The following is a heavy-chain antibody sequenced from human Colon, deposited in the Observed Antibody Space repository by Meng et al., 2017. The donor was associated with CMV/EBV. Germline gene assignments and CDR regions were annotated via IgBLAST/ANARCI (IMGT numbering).Heavy chain of an antibody. Sequence: GGSLRLSCAASGFTFSSYSMNWVRQAPGKGLEWVSVISGSGGTTYYADSVKGRFTISRDNSKNTLYLQMNSLRAEDTAVYYCAKDTRYSSSWTGLVDYWGQGTLVTVSS. CDR1: GFTFSSYS. D-gene: IGHD6-13*01. CDR2: ISGSGGTT. V-gene: IGHV3-23*01. CDR3: AKDTRYSSSWTGLVDY. J-gene: IGHJ4*02.